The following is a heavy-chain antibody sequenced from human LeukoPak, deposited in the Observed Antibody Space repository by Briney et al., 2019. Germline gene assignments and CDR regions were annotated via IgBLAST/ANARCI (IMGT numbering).Heavy chain of an antibody. D-gene: IGHD6-13*01. J-gene: IGHJ4*02. CDR3: ARHSSSWYPDY. Sequence: SETLSLTCTVSGGSIRSYYWSWIRQPPGKGLEWIGYIHYTRSTNYNPSLKSRVTISVDTSKNQFSLQLSSVTATDTAVYFCARHSSSWYPDYWGQGTLVTVSS. CDR2: IHYTRST. CDR1: GGSIRSYY. V-gene: IGHV4-59*08.